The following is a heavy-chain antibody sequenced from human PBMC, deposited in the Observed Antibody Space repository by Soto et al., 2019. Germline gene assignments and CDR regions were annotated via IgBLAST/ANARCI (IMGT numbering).Heavy chain of an antibody. CDR2: TYYRSKWYN. D-gene: IGHD6-19*01. J-gene: IGHJ6*02. CDR1: GDSVSSNDAT. V-gene: IGHV6-1*01. CDR3: ARAPIAVAGTEGMDV. Sequence: SQTLSLTCAISGDSVSSNDATWDWIRQSPSRGLEWLGRTYYRSKWYNDYAVSVKSRITINPDTSKNQFSLQLNSVTPEDTAVYYCARAPIAVAGTEGMDVWGQGTTVTAP.